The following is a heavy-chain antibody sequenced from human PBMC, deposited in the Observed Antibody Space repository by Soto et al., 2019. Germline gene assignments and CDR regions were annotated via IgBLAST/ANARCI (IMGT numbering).Heavy chain of an antibody. V-gene: IGHV4-34*01. CDR1: GGSFSGYY. CDR2: INHSGST. J-gene: IGHJ6*02. Sequence: SETLSLTCAVYGGSFSGYYWSWIRQPPGKGLEWIGEINHSGSTNYNPSLKSRVTISVDTSKNQFSLKLSSVTAADTAVYYCARGGRAAAGTRYYYYYGMDVWGQGTTVTVSS. D-gene: IGHD6-13*01. CDR3: ARGGRAAAGTRYYYYYGMDV.